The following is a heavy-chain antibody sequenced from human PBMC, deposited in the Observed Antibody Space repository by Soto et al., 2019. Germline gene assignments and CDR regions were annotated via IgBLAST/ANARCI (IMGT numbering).Heavy chain of an antibody. V-gene: IGHV1-69*06. D-gene: IGHD2-15*01. Sequence: ASVKVSCKASAGTFSSYAISWVRQAPGQGLEWMGGIIPMFGSPNYAQKFLGRGTITADKSTRTAYMELNSLRFEDTAVYYCARANVVVVAEGYHYYAMDAWGQGTTVTVSS. CDR2: IIPMFGSP. J-gene: IGHJ6*02. CDR1: AGTFSSYA. CDR3: ARANVVVVAEGYHYYAMDA.